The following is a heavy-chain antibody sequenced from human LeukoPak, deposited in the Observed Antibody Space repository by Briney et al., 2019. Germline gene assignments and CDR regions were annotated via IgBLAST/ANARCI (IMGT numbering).Heavy chain of an antibody. CDR3: ARRAAYCGGDCYSAFDI. J-gene: IGHJ3*02. D-gene: IGHD2-21*02. V-gene: IGHV1-18*01. CDR1: GYTFTSYG. Sequence: ASVKVSCKASGYTFTSYGISWVRQAPGQGLEWVGWISAYNGNTNYAQKLQGRVTMTTDTSTSTAYMELRSLRSDDTAVYYCARRAAYCGGDCYSAFDIWGQGTMVTVSS. CDR2: ISAYNGNT.